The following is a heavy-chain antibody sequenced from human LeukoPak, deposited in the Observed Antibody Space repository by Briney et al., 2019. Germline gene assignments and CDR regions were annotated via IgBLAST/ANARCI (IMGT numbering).Heavy chain of an antibody. CDR1: GYTLTELA. D-gene: IGHD5-12*01. CDR2: LGPEDGET. CDR3: ATGRYDRPYGTDV. V-gene: IGHV1-24*01. Sequence: SVKVSCKVSGYTLTELAMHWVRQAAGKGLEGMGGLGPEDGETIYAQKCQGRVTMTEDPSTDTAYTELTSLRSEDTAVYYCATGRYDRPYGTDVWGKRTTVTASS. J-gene: IGHJ6*04.